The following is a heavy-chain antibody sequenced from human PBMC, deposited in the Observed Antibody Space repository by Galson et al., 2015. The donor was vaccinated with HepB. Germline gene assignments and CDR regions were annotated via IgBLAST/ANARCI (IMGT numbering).Heavy chain of an antibody. CDR3: AKDRITTGTPIYYFDY. CDR1: GFTFSSYA. D-gene: IGHD1-1*01. J-gene: IGHJ4*02. V-gene: IGHV3-23*01. CDR2: ISGSGGST. Sequence: SLRLSCAASGFTFSSYAMSWVRQAPGKGLEWVSAISGSGGSTYYADSVKGRFTISRDNSKNTLYLQMNSLRAEDKAVYYCAKDRITTGTPIYYFDYWGQGTMVTVSS.